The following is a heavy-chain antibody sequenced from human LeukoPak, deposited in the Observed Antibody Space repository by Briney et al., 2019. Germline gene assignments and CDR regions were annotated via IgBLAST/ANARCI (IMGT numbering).Heavy chain of an antibody. CDR3: AREVYDFWSALLVDY. CDR1: GYTFTSYA. Sequence: GASVKVSCKASGYTFTSYAMHWVRQAPGQRLEWMGWINAGNGNTKYSQKFQGRVTITRDTSASTAYMELSSLRSEDTAVYYCAREVYDFWSALLVDYWGQGTLVTVSS. D-gene: IGHD3-3*01. V-gene: IGHV1-3*01. CDR2: INAGNGNT. J-gene: IGHJ4*02.